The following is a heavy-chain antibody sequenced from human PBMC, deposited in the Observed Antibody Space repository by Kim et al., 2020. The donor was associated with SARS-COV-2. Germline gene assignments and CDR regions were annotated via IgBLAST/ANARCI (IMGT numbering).Heavy chain of an antibody. Sequence: ASVKVSCKASGYTFTGYYMHWVRQAPGQGLEWMGWINPNSGGTNYAQKFQGWVTMTRDTSISTAYMELSRLRSDDTAVYYCARDIPGIAAAGTVTGGMDVWGQGTTVTVSS. CDR3: ARDIPGIAAAGTVTGGMDV. D-gene: IGHD6-13*01. CDR1: GYTFTGYY. J-gene: IGHJ6*02. CDR2: INPNSGGT. V-gene: IGHV1-2*04.